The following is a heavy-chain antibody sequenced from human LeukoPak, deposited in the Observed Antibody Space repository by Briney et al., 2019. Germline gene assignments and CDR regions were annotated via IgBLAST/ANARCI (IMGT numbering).Heavy chain of an antibody. CDR2: ISGSGGST. CDR1: GFTFSSYA. V-gene: IGHV3-23*01. D-gene: IGHD1-1*01. Sequence: GGSLRLSCAASGFTFSSYAMSWVRQAPGKGLEWVSAISGSGGSTYYADSEKGRFTISRDNSKNTLYLQMNSLRAEDTAVYYCAKIPARYNWNVWVDYFDYWGQGTLVTVSS. CDR3: AKIPARYNWNVWVDYFDY. J-gene: IGHJ4*02.